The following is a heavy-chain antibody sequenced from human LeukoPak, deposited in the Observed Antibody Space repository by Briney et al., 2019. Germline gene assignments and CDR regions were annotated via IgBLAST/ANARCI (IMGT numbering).Heavy chain of an antibody. CDR1: GFTFSSYG. Sequence: GGSLRLSYAASGFTFSSYGMHWVRQAPGKGLEWVAVISYDGSNKYYADSVKGRFTISRDNSKNTLYLQMNSLRAEDTAVYYCAAEYCSSTSCYASVDYWGQGTLVTVSS. D-gene: IGHD2-2*01. CDR2: ISYDGSNK. V-gene: IGHV3-30*03. J-gene: IGHJ4*02. CDR3: AAEYCSSTSCYASVDY.